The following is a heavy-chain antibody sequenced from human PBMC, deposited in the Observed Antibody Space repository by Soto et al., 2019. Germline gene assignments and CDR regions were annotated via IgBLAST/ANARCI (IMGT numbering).Heavy chain of an antibody. D-gene: IGHD1-26*01. CDR2: ISYDGNNE. CDR3: ARDGYSGRADGFDI. V-gene: IGHV3-30-3*01. J-gene: IGHJ3*02. Sequence: QVQLVESGGGVVQPGRSLRLSCAASGFTFSAYTMHWVRQPPGKGLEWVAVISYDGNNERYTDPVKGRFTVSRDNSKRTLYLQMNSLKSEDTAVYYCARDGYSGRADGFDIWGQGTRVTVSS. CDR1: GFTFSAYT.